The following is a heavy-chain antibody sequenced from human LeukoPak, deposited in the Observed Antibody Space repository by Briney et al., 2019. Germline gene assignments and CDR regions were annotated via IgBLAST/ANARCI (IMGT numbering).Heavy chain of an antibody. J-gene: IGHJ3*02. V-gene: IGHV4-39*07. Sequence: PSETLSLTCTVSGGSISSSSYYWGWIRQPPGKGLEWIGSIYYSGSTYYNSSLKSRVTISVDTSKNQFSLKMSSVTAADTAVYYCARYCGGDCFGAFDIWGQGTMVTVSS. CDR1: GGSISSSSYY. CDR3: ARYCGGDCFGAFDI. CDR2: IYYSGST. D-gene: IGHD2-21*02.